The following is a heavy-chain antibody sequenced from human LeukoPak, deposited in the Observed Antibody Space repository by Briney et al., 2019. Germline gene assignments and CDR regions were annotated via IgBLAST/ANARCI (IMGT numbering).Heavy chain of an antibody. CDR1: GDSVSSNSAT. V-gene: IGHV6-1*01. CDR3: ARGGAYYGDYVSFDY. J-gene: IGHJ4*02. CDR2: TYYRSKWYN. D-gene: IGHD4-17*01. Sequence: SSQTLSLTCAIPGDSVSSNSATWNWIRQSPSRGLEWLGRTYYRSKWYNDYAVSVISRITIKPDTSKNQFSLQLNSVTPEDTAVYYCARGGAYYGDYVSFDYWGRGTLVTVSS.